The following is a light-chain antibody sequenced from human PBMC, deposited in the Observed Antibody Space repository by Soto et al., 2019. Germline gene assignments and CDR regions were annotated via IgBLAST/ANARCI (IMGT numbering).Light chain of an antibody. CDR1: QTISNY. CDR2: RSS. J-gene: IGKJ1*01. Sequence: DIQMTQSPSTLSASVGDRVTITCRASQTISNYLTWYQQRPGKYPKLLSNRSSILQNGVPSRFSGSGSGTEFTLIISSLQPDYFATYYCQQYYISATFGQGTRLEI. CDR3: QQYYISAT. V-gene: IGKV1-5*03.